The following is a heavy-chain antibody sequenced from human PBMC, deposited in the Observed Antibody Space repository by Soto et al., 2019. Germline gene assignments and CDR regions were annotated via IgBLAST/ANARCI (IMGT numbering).Heavy chain of an antibody. J-gene: IGHJ4*02. Sequence: QVQLQQWGAGLVKPSETLSLSCAVYGQSFSGHSWSWIRQPPGKGLEWIGEINESGSTYYNPSIKRRVTISTDTSKNQFSLKLSSVSAADTAAYFCARGSGIVALPGELEDVKYDYWGQGTLVNVSS. CDR3: ARGSGIVALPGELEDVKYDY. CDR2: INESGST. V-gene: IGHV4-34*01. CDR1: GQSFSGHS. D-gene: IGHD1-1*01.